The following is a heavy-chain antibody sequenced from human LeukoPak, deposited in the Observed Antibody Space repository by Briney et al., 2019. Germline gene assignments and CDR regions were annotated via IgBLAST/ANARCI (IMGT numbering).Heavy chain of an antibody. Sequence: PSETLSLTCTVSGGSISSYYWSWIRRPPGKGLEWIGYIYYSGSTNYNPSLKSRVTISVDTSKNQFSLKLSSVTAADTALYYCARDRGSNNYFDHWGQGTLVTVSS. CDR1: GGSISSYY. D-gene: IGHD2-2*01. V-gene: IGHV4-59*01. J-gene: IGHJ4*02. CDR3: ARDRGSNNYFDH. CDR2: IYYSGST.